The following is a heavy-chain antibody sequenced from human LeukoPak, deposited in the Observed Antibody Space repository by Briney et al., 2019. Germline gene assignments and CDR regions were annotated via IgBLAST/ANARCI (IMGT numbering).Heavy chain of an antibody. V-gene: IGHV7-4-1*02. J-gene: IGHJ4*02. CDR2: INTNTGNP. Sequence: ASVKVSCRASGYTFTSYAMNWVRQAPGQGLEWMGWINTNTGNPTYAQGFTGRFVFSLDTSVSTAYLQISGLKAEDTAVYYCAREIQNNGSGWFDPFDYWGQGTLVTVSS. CDR1: GYTFTSYA. CDR3: AREIQNNGSGWFDPFDY. D-gene: IGHD6-19*01.